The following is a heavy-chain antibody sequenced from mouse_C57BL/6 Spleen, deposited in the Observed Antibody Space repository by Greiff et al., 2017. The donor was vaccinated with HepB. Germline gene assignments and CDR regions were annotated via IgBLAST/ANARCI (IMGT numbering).Heavy chain of an antibody. D-gene: IGHD1-1*01. CDR3: ARDPHYYGSSYGFAY. V-gene: IGHV3-6*01. CDR2: ISYDGSN. J-gene: IGHJ3*01. CDR1: GYSITSGYY. Sequence: EVQLQESGPGLVKPSPSLSLPCSVPGYSITSGYYWNWIRQFPGNKLEWMGYISYDGSNNYNPSLKNRISITRDTSKNQFFLKLNSVTTEDTATYYCARDPHYYGSSYGFAYWGQGTLVTVSA.